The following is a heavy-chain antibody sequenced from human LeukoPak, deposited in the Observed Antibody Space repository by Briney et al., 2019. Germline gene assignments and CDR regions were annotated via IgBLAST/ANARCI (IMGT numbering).Heavy chain of an antibody. CDR1: GGSFSGYY. V-gene: IGHV4-34*01. CDR2: INHSGST. Sequence: PSETLSLTCAVYGGSFSGYYWSWIRQPPGKGLEWIGEINHSGSTNYNPSLKSRVTVSVDRSKNQFSLKLSSVTAADTAVYYCARDLSDYYDSSGYRGLLDYWGQGILVTVSS. CDR3: ARDLSDYYDSSGYRGLLDY. D-gene: IGHD3-22*01. J-gene: IGHJ4*02.